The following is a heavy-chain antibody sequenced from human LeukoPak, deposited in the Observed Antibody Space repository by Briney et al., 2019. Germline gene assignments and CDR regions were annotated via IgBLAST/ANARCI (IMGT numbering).Heavy chain of an antibody. V-gene: IGHV3-9*01. J-gene: IGHJ4*02. Sequence: GRSLRLSCAASGFTFDDYAMHWVRQAPGKGLEWVSGISWNSGSIGYADSVKGRFTISRDNSKNTLYLQMNSLRAEDTAVYYCARDRSYFDYWGQGTLVTVSS. CDR2: ISWNSGSI. CDR3: ARDRSYFDY. CDR1: GFTFDDYA.